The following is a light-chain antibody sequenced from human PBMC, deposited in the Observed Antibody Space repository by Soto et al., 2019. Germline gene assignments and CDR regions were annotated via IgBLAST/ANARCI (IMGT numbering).Light chain of an antibody. CDR1: QSVSSNH. CDR2: GAS. J-gene: IGKJ2*01. CDR3: QEYGSSTYT. V-gene: IGKV3-20*01. Sequence: IHSPRSLSLSPRERATLSCRASQSVSSNHLAWYQQRPGQAPRLLIYGASRRATGIPDRFSGSGSGTDFTLTISKLEPEDFAMYYCQEYGSSTYTFGQGTKVDI.